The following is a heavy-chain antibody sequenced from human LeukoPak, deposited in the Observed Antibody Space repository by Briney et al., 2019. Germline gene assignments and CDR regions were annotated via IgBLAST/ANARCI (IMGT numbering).Heavy chain of an antibody. CDR1: GYSFTNYG. J-gene: IGHJ4*02. CDR3: ARADYYDSSGLLGFDY. D-gene: IGHD3-22*01. V-gene: IGHV1-18*01. CDR2: ISAYSGNT. Sequence: GASVKVSCKASGYSFTNYGVTWVRQAPGQGLEWMGWISAYSGNTNYAQKLQGRVTMTTDTSTSTTYMELRSLRSDDTAVYYCARADYYDSSGLLGFDYWGQGTLVTVSS.